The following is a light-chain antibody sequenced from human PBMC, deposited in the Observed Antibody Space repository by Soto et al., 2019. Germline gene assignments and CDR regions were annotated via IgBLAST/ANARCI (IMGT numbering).Light chain of an antibody. Sequence: QSVLTQPPSASGTPGQGVTISCSGGRSNIGSNPVNWYQQLPEAAPKLLIYTNDQRPSGVPDRFSGSKSGTSASLAINGLQSEDEADYYCAAWDGSLNAVLFGGGTKLTVL. V-gene: IGLV1-44*01. J-gene: IGLJ2*01. CDR3: AAWDGSLNAVL. CDR2: TND. CDR1: RSNIGSNP.